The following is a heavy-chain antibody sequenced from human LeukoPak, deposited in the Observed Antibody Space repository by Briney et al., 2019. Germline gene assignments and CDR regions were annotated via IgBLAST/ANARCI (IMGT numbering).Heavy chain of an antibody. CDR3: ARVVVVASPIAARPGGWFDP. CDR2: IYYSGST. Sequence: SETLSLTCTVSGGSISSDYWSWIRQPPGKGLEWIGYIYYSGSTNYNPSLKSRVTISVDTSKNQFSLKLSSVTAADTAVYYCARVVVVASPIAARPGGWFDPWGQGTLVTVSS. CDR1: GGSISSDY. D-gene: IGHD6-6*01. J-gene: IGHJ5*02. V-gene: IGHV4-59*01.